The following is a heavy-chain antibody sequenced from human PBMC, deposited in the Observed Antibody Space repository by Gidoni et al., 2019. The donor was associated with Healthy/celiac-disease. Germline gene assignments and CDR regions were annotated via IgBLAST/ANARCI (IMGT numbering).Heavy chain of an antibody. Sequence: QVQLQQWGAGLLKPSETLSLTCAVYGGSFSGYYWSWIRQPPGKGLEWIGEINHSGSTNYNPSLKSRVTISVDTSKNQFSLKLSSVTAADTAVYYCATSKGGGSGSDYFDYWGQGTLVTVSS. CDR3: ATSKGGGSGSDYFDY. J-gene: IGHJ4*02. CDR2: INHSGST. V-gene: IGHV4-34*01. D-gene: IGHD3-16*01. CDR1: GGSFSGYY.